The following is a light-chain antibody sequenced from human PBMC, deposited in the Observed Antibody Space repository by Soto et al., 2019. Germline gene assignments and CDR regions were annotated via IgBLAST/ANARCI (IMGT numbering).Light chain of an antibody. CDR3: SSYTSSSTLYV. CDR1: SSDVGGYKF. Sequence: QSALTQPASVSGSPGQSITISCTGTSSDVGGYKFVSWYQQHPGKVPKLLIYEVSNRPSGVSDRFSASKSGNTASLTISGLQAEDEADYYCSSYTSSSTLYVFGTGPRSPS. V-gene: IGLV2-14*01. CDR2: EVS. J-gene: IGLJ1*01.